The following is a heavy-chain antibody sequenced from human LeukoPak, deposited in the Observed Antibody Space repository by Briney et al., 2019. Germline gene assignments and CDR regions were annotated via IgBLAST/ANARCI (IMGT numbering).Heavy chain of an antibody. CDR3: ARDRNGSGYYLGAREFDP. CDR2: IYYSGST. CDR1: GGSISSSSYY. V-gene: IGHV4-39*07. Sequence: SSETLSLTCTVSGGSISSSSYYWGWIRQPPGKGLEWIGSIYYSGSTYYNPSLKSRVTISVDTSKSQFSLKLSSVTAADTAVYYCARDRNGSGYYLGAREFDPWGQGTLVTVSS. J-gene: IGHJ5*02. D-gene: IGHD3-22*01.